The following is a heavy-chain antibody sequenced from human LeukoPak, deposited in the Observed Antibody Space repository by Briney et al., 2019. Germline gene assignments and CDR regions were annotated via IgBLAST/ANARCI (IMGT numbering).Heavy chain of an antibody. CDR2: IPYDGSNT. J-gene: IGHJ6*02. CDR1: GITFTHYN. CDR3: ASERSPYYGLDV. V-gene: IGHV3-30-3*01. Sequence: PGGSLRLSCEASGITFTHYNMNWVRQAPGKGLEWVAVIPYDGSNTYYAESVKGRFTISRDNSNNTLYLQMNSLRREDTAVYYCASERSPYYGLDVWGLGTTVTVSS.